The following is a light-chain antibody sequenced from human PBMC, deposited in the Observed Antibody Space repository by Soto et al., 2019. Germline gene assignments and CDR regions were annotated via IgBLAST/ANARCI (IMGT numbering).Light chain of an antibody. Sequence: QSALTQPASVSGSPGQSITISCTGTSSDVGGYNYVSWYQQHPGKAPKLLIYEVSNRPSGVSNRFSGSKSGNTASLTISGLQAEDEADYYCSSYTSGSHYYVFGTGTKLTVL. CDR2: EVS. J-gene: IGLJ1*01. CDR3: SSYTSGSHYYV. CDR1: SSDVGGYNY. V-gene: IGLV2-14*01.